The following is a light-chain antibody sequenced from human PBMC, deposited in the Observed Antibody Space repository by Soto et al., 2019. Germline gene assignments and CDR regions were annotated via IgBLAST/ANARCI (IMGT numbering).Light chain of an antibody. CDR1: QSVSSDY. CDR2: GTS. CDR3: QQYNSWPPIT. V-gene: IGKV3-20*01. Sequence: IVLTQSPGTLSLSPGQRATLSCRASQSVSSDYLAWYQQRPGQAPRLVIYGTSSRATGIPDRFSGSGSGTEFTLTISSLQSEDFAVYYCQQYNSWPPITFGQGTRLEIK. J-gene: IGKJ5*01.